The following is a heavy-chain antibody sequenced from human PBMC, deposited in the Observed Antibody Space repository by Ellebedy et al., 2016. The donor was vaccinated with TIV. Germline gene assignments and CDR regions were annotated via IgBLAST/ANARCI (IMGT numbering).Heavy chain of an antibody. Sequence: ASVKVSXXASGYTFTSYGISWVRQAPGQGLEWMGWISAYNGNTNYAQKLQGRVTMTTDTSTSTAYMELRSLRPDDTAVYYCARLYYYDSSGYLYWGQGTLVTVSS. V-gene: IGHV1-18*01. CDR1: GYTFTSYG. J-gene: IGHJ4*02. CDR3: ARLYYYDSSGYLY. D-gene: IGHD3-22*01. CDR2: ISAYNGNT.